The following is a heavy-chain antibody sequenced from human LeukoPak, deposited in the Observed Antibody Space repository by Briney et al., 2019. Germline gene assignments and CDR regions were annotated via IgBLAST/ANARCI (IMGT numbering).Heavy chain of an antibody. J-gene: IGHJ4*02. CDR1: GGSTSSYY. CDR3: AREPVGIAVAGTFDY. CDR2: IYTSGST. V-gene: IGHV4-4*07. D-gene: IGHD6-19*01. Sequence: PSETLSLTCTLSGGSTSSYYWSWIRQPAGKGLEWIGRIYTSGSTNYNPSLKSRVTMSVDTSKNQFSLKLSSVTAADTAVYYCAREPVGIAVAGTFDYWGQGTLVTVFS.